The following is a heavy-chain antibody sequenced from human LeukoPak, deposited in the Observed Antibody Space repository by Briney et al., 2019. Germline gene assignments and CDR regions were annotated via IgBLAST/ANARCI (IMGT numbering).Heavy chain of an antibody. CDR3: ASLGITGTHDNWFDP. J-gene: IGHJ5*02. CDR1: GFTFSSYW. V-gene: IGHV3-74*01. CDR2: INSDGSST. D-gene: IGHD1-20*01. Sequence: GGSLRLSCAASGFTFSSYWMHWVRQAPGKGLVWVSRINSDGSSTSYADSVKGRFTISRDNAKNTLYLQMNSLRAEDTAVYYCASLGITGTHDNWFDPWGQGTLVTVSS.